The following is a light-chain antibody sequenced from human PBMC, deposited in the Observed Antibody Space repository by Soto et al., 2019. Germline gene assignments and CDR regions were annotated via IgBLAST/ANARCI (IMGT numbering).Light chain of an antibody. Sequence: DIQMTQSPSTLSASVGDGVTITCRASQSIGSWLAWYQQKPGKAPKLLIYKATNLQSGVPSRFSGSGSGTDLSLTISSLQPVDSATYFCQHYHDFQYTFGQGTKLEI. CDR1: QSIGSW. CDR3: QHYHDFQYT. V-gene: IGKV1-5*03. CDR2: KAT. J-gene: IGKJ2*01.